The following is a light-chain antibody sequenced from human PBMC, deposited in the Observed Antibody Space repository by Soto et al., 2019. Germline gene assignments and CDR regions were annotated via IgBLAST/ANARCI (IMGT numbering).Light chain of an antibody. CDR1: QSVSSY. J-gene: IGKJ3*01. CDR2: DAS. V-gene: IGKV3-11*01. Sequence: EIVLTQSPATLSVSPGDRATLSCRASQSVSSYLAWYQQKPGQAPRLLIYDASNMATGIPARFSGGGSGTDFPPTISRLESDVAAVYYRQLGSYGLFTFGPGTKVDIK. CDR3: QLGSYGLFT.